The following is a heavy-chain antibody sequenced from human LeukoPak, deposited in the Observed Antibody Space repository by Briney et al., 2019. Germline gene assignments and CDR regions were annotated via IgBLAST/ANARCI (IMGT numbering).Heavy chain of an antibody. Sequence: SGTLSLTCAVSGGSISSSNWWSWVRQPPGKGLEWIGEIYHSGSTNYNPSLKSRVTISVDKSKNQFSLKLSSVTAADTAVYYCARVTYCGGDCYLFDYWGQGTLVTVSS. CDR1: GGSISSSNW. CDR3: ARVTYCGGDCYLFDY. J-gene: IGHJ4*02. CDR2: IYHSGST. V-gene: IGHV4-4*02. D-gene: IGHD2-21*02.